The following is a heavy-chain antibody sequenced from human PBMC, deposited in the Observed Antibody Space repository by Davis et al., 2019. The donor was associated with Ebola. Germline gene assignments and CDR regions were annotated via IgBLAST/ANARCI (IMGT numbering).Heavy chain of an antibody. J-gene: IGHJ4*02. CDR2: INPSGGST. V-gene: IGHV1-46*01. D-gene: IGHD2-15*01. CDR3: AKALGYCSGGSCYSTGYFDY. Sequence: AASVKVSCKASGYTFTSYYMHWVRQAPGQGLEWMGIINPSGGSTSYAQKFQGRVTMTRDTSTSTVYMELNSLRAEDTAVYYCAKALGYCSGGSCYSTGYFDYWGQGTLVTVSS. CDR1: GYTFTSYY.